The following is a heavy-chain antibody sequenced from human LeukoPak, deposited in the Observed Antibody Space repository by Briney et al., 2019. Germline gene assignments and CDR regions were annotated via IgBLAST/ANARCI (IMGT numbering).Heavy chain of an antibody. CDR1: GFTVSSTY. CDR2: IYSGGTT. Sequence: GGSLRLSCAASGFTVSSTYMSWVRQAPGKGLEWVSFIYSGGTTYYADSVKGRFTISRDNARNSLYLQMNSLRDEDTAVYYCARDRDHSNNWYIFLDYWGQGTLVTVSS. D-gene: IGHD6-13*01. J-gene: IGHJ4*02. V-gene: IGHV3-53*01. CDR3: ARDRDHSNNWYIFLDY.